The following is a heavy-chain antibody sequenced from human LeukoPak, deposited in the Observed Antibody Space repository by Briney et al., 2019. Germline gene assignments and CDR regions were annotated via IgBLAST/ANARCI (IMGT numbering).Heavy chain of an antibody. CDR1: GFTFSSYG. CDR3: AGANRKYYFDY. D-gene: IGHD1-14*01. CDR2: IWYDGSNK. V-gene: IGHV3-33*01. Sequence: GRSLRLSCAASGFTFSSYGMHWVRQAPGKGLEWVAVIWYDGSNKYYADSVKGRFTMSRDNAKSSLFLQMNSLRDDDTAVYFCAGANRKYYFDYWGQGTLVTVSS. J-gene: IGHJ4*02.